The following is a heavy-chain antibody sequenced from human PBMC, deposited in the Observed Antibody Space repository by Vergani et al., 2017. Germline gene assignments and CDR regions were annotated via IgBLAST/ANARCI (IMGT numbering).Heavy chain of an antibody. J-gene: IGHJ4*02. Sequence: VQLVESGGGLVKPGGSLRLSCAASGFTFSNAWMSWVRQAPGKGLEWVAVISYDGSNKYYADSVKGRFTISRDNSKNTLYLQMNSLRAEDTAVYYCAKGGAAAGTGDFDYWGQGTLVTVSS. V-gene: IGHV3-30*18. CDR3: AKGGAAAGTGDFDY. CDR1: GFTFSNAW. D-gene: IGHD6-13*01. CDR2: ISYDGSNK.